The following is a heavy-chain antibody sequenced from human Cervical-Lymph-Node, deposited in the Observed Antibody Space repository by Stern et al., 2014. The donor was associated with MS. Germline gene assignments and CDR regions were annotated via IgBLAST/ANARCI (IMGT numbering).Heavy chain of an antibody. J-gene: IGHJ5*02. CDR1: GYIFSSDD. CDR2: INPDSGET. Sequence: VQLVQSGAEVKKPGASVKVSCKASGYIFSSDDINWVRQASGQGLEWMAWINPDSGETGYAQKFQGRVTMTRDTSINTAYMEMTSLTSDDTAIYYCTKAWESWGQGTLITVSS. V-gene: IGHV1-8*01. D-gene: IGHD1-26*01. CDR3: TKAWES.